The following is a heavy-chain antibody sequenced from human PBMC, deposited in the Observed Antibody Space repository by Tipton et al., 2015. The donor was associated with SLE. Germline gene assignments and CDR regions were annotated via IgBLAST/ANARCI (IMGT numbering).Heavy chain of an antibody. J-gene: IGHJ4*02. Sequence: RSLRLSCEASGFTFRDYAMHWVRQAPGKGLEWVALISYDGRDKYYAHSVRGRFTISRDNAKKSVYLQMNSLRAEDTAVYYCARGKYYFDYWGQGALVTVSS. D-gene: IGHD2/OR15-2a*01. CDR1: GFTFRDYA. CDR3: ARGKYYFDY. V-gene: IGHV3-30*04. CDR2: ISYDGRDK.